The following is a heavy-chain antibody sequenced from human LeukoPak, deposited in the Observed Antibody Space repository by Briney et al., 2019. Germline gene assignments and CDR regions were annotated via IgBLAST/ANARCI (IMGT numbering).Heavy chain of an antibody. Sequence: PGGSLRLSCAASGFTFSSYPMSWVRQAPGKGLEWVSGISSSGGRKDFADSVKGRFTISRDSSKNTLYLQMKSLRAEDTAVYYCAKSKYYDILTDAFDIWGQGTMVTVS. CDR3: AKSKYYDILTDAFDI. CDR1: GFTFSSYP. J-gene: IGHJ3*02. V-gene: IGHV3-23*01. D-gene: IGHD3-9*01. CDR2: ISSSGGRK.